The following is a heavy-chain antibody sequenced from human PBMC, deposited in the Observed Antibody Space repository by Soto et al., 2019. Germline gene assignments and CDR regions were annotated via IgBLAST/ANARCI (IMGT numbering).Heavy chain of an antibody. Sequence: QVQLQESGPGLVKPSQTLSLTCTVSGGSISSGDYYWSWIRQPPGKGPEWIGYIYYSGSTYYNPSLKIRVTISVDTSQTQCSLKLSSVTAADTAVYYCARRFTFGGVIVNYYGMDVWGQGTTVTVSS. J-gene: IGHJ6*02. V-gene: IGHV4-30-4*01. CDR2: IYYSGST. D-gene: IGHD3-16*02. CDR1: GGSISSGDYY. CDR3: ARRFTFGGVIVNYYGMDV.